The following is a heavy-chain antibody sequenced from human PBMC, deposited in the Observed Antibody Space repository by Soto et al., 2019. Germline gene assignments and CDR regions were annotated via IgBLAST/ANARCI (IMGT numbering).Heavy chain of an antibody. J-gene: IGHJ4*02. CDR3: VKVGCSSTSCIPVDY. CDR2: ISSNGGST. Sequence: GSLRLSCSASGFTFSSYAMHWVRQAPGKGLEYVSAISSNGGSTYYADSVKGRFTISRDNSKNTLYLQMSSLRAEDTAVYYCVKVGCSSTSCIPVDYWGQGTLVTVSS. V-gene: IGHV3-64D*06. CDR1: GFTFSSYA. D-gene: IGHD2-2*01.